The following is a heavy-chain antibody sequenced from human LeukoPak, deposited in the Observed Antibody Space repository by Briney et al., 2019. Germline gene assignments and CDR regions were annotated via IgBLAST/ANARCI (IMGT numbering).Heavy chain of an antibody. CDR1: GYTFTNYG. Sequence: GASVKVSCKASGYTFTNYGISWVRQAPGQGLEWMGWISAYSGNTNYAQNLQGRVTMTTDTSTSTAYMELRSLRSDDTAVYYCARAPDDYDFWNGPFDYWGRGTLVTVSS. CDR3: ARAPDDYDFWNGPFDY. D-gene: IGHD3-3*01. V-gene: IGHV1-18*01. J-gene: IGHJ4*02. CDR2: ISAYSGNT.